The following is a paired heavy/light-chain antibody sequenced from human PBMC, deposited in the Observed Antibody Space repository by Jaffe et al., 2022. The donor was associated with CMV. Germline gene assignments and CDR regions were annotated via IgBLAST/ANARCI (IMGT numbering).Heavy chain of an antibody. CDR2: ISWNSGNI. J-gene: IGHJ6*02. CDR3: TKQLTRHYDLPDTPFYNSDGMDV. D-gene: IGHD3-3*01. Sequence: EVQLVESGGGLVQPGKSLRLSCAASGFKFDDYAMHWVRQAPGSGLEWVSGISWNSGNIGYADSVKGRFTISRDNSKNSLYLQMNGLRDGDTALYFCTKQLTRHYDLPDTPFYNSDGMDVWGQGTTVTVSS. V-gene: IGHV3-9*01. CDR1: GFKFDDYA.
Light chain of an antibody. Sequence: IVMTQSPVTLSVSPGEGASLSCRASENVGTNVAWYQQKPGQTPRLLIYNVHIRATGIPGRFSGSGFGTEFTLTISSLQAEDFAVYYCQQYKSWWSFGQGTKVEIK. J-gene: IGKJ1*01. V-gene: IGKV3-15*01. CDR1: ENVGTN. CDR2: NVH. CDR3: QQYKSWWS.